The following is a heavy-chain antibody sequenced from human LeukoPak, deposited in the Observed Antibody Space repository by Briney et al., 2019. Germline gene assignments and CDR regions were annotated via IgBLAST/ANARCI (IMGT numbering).Heavy chain of an antibody. D-gene: IGHD3-10*01. Sequence: GGSLRLSCAASGFTFSSYWMHWVRQAPGKGLVWVSRINSDGSSTNYADSVRGRFTISRDNAKNTLYLQMNSLRAEDTAVYYCARDRVTMVRGAITDYYYYYMDVWGKGTTVTVSS. CDR3: ARDRVTMVRGAITDYYYYYMDV. CDR1: GFTFSSYW. CDR2: INSDGSST. V-gene: IGHV3-74*01. J-gene: IGHJ6*03.